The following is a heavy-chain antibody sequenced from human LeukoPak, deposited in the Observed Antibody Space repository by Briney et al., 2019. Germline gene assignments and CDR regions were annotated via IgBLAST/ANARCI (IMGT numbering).Heavy chain of an antibody. D-gene: IGHD4-17*01. CDR1: GGSVSSSY. CDR2: ITYSGDT. CDR3: ARGVYGAYFDY. Sequence: SETLSLTCAISGGSVSSSYWSWFRQPPGRGLEWIGFITYSGDTKYNPSPKSRVTMSIDTSKNQFSLKLSFVTAADTAVYYCARGVYGAYFDYWGQGTLVTVSS. V-gene: IGHV4-59*02. J-gene: IGHJ4*02.